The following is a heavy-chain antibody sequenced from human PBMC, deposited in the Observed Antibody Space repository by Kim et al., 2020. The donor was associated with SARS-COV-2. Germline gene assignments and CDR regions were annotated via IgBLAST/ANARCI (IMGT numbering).Heavy chain of an antibody. CDR1: GFTVSSNY. D-gene: IGHD5-18*01. CDR2: IYSGGST. CDR3: ASGYKYGSICAVEI. J-gene: IGHJ3*02. V-gene: IGHV3-66*01. Sequence: GGSLRLSCAASGFTVSSNYMSWVRQAPGKGLELVSVIYSGGSTYYADSVKGRFTISRDNSKNTLYLKMNSLRADDTAVYCCASGYKYGSICAVEIWGQGTMVTVSS.